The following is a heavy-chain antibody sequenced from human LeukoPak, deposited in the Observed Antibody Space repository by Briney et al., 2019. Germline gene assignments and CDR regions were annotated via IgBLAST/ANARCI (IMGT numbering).Heavy chain of an antibody. V-gene: IGHV4-59*01. D-gene: IGHD2-2*01. CDR2: IYYSGST. J-gene: IGHJ5*02. Sequence: PSETLSLTCTVSGGSIRSYYWSWIRQPPGKGLEWVGCIYYSGSTNYNPSLKSRVTISEDTSKNQFSLKLSSVTAADTAVYYCAGVVEVPAATGLWFDPWGQGTLVTVSS. CDR3: AGVVEVPAATGLWFDP. CDR1: GGSIRSYY.